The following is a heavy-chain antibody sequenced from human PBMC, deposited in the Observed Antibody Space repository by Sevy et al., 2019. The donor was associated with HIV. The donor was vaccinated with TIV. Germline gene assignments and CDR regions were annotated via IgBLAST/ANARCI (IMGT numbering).Heavy chain of an antibody. CDR2: ISGSGGST. D-gene: IGHD3-22*01. J-gene: IGHJ4*02. Sequence: GGSLRLSCAASGFTFSSYAMSWVRQAPGKGLEWVSGISGSGGSTYNADSVKGRFTISRDNSKNTLYLQMNSLRAEDTAVYYCAKVLTDTTDHSDSSSYSPFGYRGQGTLVTVSS. V-gene: IGHV3-23*01. CDR3: AKVLTDTTDHSDSSSYSPFGY. CDR1: GFTFSSYA.